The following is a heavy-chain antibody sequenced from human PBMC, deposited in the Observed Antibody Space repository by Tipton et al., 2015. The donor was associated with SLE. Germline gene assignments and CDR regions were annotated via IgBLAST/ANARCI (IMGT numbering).Heavy chain of an antibody. CDR3: ARGGRWGSVANFDN. CDR2: IYYSGNT. J-gene: IGHJ4*02. D-gene: IGHD7-27*01. Sequence: TLSLTCTVSGGSISHYYWSWIRQPAGKGLEWIGYIYYSGNTNHNPSLESRVTISLDTSKNQFSLKLNSVTAADTAVYYCARGGRWGSVANFDNWGQGTLVTVSS. CDR1: GGSISHYY. V-gene: IGHV4-59*01.